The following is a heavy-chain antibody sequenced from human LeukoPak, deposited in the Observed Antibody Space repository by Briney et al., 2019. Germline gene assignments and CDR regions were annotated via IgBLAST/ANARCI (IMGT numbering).Heavy chain of an antibody. V-gene: IGHV3-30*18. D-gene: IGHD3-3*01. CDR1: GFTFSSYG. CDR3: AKDGEYYDFWSGYYSRYYYYGMDV. CDR2: ISYDGSNK. J-gene: IGHJ6*02. Sequence: GGSLRLSCAASGFTFSSYGMHWVRQAPGEGLEWVAVISYDGSNKYYADSVKGRFTISRDNSKNTLYLQMNSLRAEDTAVYYCAKDGEYYDFWSGYYSRYYYYGMDVWGQGTTVTVSS.